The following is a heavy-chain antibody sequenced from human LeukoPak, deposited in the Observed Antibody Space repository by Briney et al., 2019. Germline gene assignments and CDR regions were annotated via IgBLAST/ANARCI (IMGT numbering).Heavy chain of an antibody. Sequence: SVKVSCKASGGTFSSYAISGVRQAPGQGLEWMGGIIPIFGTANYAQKFQGRVTITTDESTSTAYMELSSLRSEDTAVYYCARVNSGSYSLDYWGQGTLVTVSS. CDR3: ARVNSGSYSLDY. CDR2: IIPIFGTA. V-gene: IGHV1-69*05. J-gene: IGHJ4*02. D-gene: IGHD1-26*01. CDR1: GGTFSSYA.